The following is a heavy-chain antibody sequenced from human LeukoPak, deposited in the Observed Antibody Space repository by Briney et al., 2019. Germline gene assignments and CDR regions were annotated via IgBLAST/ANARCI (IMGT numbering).Heavy chain of an antibody. D-gene: IGHD3-10*01. CDR2: IKQDGSEK. CDR3: AKGSGFTDEYYFDY. CDR1: GFTFSNYA. V-gene: IGHV3-7*03. J-gene: IGHJ4*02. Sequence: GGSLRLSCAASGFTFSNYAVSWVRQAPGKGLEWVANIKQDGSEKYYADSVKGRFTISRDNAKNSLYLQMNSLRVEDMALYHCAKGSGFTDEYYFDYWGQGILVTVSS.